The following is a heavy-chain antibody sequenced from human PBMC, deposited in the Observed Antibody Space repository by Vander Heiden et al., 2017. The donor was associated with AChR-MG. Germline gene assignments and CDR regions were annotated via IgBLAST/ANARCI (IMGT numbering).Heavy chain of an antibody. CDR3: AKGYCSGGSCYSYYYYYMDV. CDR2: ISGSGGST. D-gene: IGHD2-15*01. J-gene: IGHJ6*03. CDR1: GFTFSRYA. V-gene: IGHV3-23*01. Sequence: EVQLLESGGGLVQPGGSLRLSCAASGFTFSRYAMSGVRQAPGKGLEWVSAISGSGGSTYYADSVKGRFTISRDNSKNTLYLQMNSLRAEDTAVYYCAKGYCSGGSCYSYYYYYMDVWGKGTTVTVSS.